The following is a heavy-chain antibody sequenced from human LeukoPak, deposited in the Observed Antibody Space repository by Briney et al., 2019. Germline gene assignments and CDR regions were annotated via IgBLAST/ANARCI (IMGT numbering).Heavy chain of an antibody. D-gene: IGHD3-9*01. V-gene: IGHV3-23*01. CDR1: GFTLSYYA. CDR3: AKGVRFLDWWILDY. Sequence: PRGSLRLSCAASGFTLSYYAMSWVRQAPGRGLEWVSGISGSDNTYYADSVKGRFTISRDNSTNTLYLQMNSLRAEDTAIYYCAKGVRFLDWWILDYWGQGSLVTAPS. J-gene: IGHJ4*02. CDR2: ISGSDNT.